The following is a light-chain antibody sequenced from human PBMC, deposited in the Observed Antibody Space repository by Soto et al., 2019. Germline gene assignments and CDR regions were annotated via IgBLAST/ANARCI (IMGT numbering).Light chain of an antibody. V-gene: IGKV3-20*01. CDR1: QSVTSKY. Sequence: EIVLTQSPDTLSLSPGERATLSCRASQSVTSKYLAWYQQKPGQAPRLLIHGASNRATGIPDRFSGSGSGTDFTLTISRLEPEDFALYYCQQYNNWPPYTFGQGTKLEIK. CDR3: QQYNNWPPYT. J-gene: IGKJ2*01. CDR2: GAS.